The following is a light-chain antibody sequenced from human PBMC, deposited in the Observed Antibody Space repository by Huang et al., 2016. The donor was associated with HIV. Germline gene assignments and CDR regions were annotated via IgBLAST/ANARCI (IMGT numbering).Light chain of an antibody. CDR2: DAS. CDR3: QQRSNWRT. J-gene: IGKJ5*01. V-gene: IGKV3-11*01. CDR1: QSVSSY. Sequence: EIVLTQSPATLSLSPGERATLSCRASQSVSSYLAWYQQKPGQAPRLLIYDASNRATGIPARFSGSGAGTDCTSTISSLEPEDFAVYYCQQRSNWRTFGQGTRLEIK.